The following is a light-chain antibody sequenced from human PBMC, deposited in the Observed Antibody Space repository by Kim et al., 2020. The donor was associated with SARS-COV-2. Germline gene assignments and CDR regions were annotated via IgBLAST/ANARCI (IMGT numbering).Light chain of an antibody. V-gene: IGLV1-40*01. CDR2: DNN. CDR3: QSFDRSLSGWV. Sequence: QSVLTQPPSVSGAPGQRVTISCTGSSSNIGAGYGVHWYQQLPGTAPKLLIYDNNNRPSGVPDRFSGSKSGTSASLAITGFQAEDEADYYCQSFDRSLSGWVFGGGTQLTVL. CDR1: SSNIGAGYG. J-gene: IGLJ3*02.